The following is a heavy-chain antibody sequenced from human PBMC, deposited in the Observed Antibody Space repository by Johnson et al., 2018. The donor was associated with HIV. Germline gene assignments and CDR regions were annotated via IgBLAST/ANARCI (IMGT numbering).Heavy chain of an antibody. CDR1: GLTFRSYW. Sequence: VQLMESGGGLVQPGGSLRLSCAASGLTFRSYWMNWVRQAPGKGLEWVANIKQDGSQKYYVDSVKGRFNISRENAKHTLYLQMNSLRAEETAVYYCARDGSGLWELEGGDAFDIWGQGTMVTVSS. CDR2: IKQDGSQK. CDR3: ARDGSGLWELEGGDAFDI. V-gene: IGHV3-7*01. D-gene: IGHD1-26*01. J-gene: IGHJ3*02.